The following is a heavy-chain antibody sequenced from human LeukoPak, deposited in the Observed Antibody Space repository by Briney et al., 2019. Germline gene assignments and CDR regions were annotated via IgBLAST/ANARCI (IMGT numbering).Heavy chain of an antibody. D-gene: IGHD3-3*01. CDR3: VREGTSGYLKTY. Sequence: SGGSLRLSCAASGFTFSSYWMCWVRQAPGKGLEWVANIKQDGSEKSYVDSVKGRFTISRDNAKNSLYLQMNSLRAEDTAVYYCVREGTSGYLKTYWGQGTLVTVSS. CDR1: GFTFSSYW. V-gene: IGHV3-7*03. CDR2: IKQDGSEK. J-gene: IGHJ4*02.